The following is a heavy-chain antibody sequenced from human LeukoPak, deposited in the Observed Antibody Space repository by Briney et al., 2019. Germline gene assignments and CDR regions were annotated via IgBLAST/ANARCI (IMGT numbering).Heavy chain of an antibody. V-gene: IGHV3-53*05. Sequence: PGGSLRLSCAASGFTVSSNYMSWVRQAPGKRLEWVSVIYSGGSTFYADSVKGRFSISRDNSKNTLYLQMNSLRAEDTAVYYCAKDKSTSGWYYFDYWGQGTLVTVSS. CDR3: AKDKSTSGWYYFDY. CDR2: IYSGGST. CDR1: GFTVSSNY. D-gene: IGHD6-19*01. J-gene: IGHJ4*02.